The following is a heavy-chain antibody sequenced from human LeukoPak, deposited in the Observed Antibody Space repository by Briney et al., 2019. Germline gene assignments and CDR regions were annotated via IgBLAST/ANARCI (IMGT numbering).Heavy chain of an antibody. V-gene: IGHV3-7*01. Sequence: PGGSLRLSCAASGSTFISYGMSWVRQAPGKGLEWVANIKQDGSEKYYVDSVKGRFTISRDNAKNSLYLQMNSLRAEDTAVYYCARSQNYYDSSGYYYYFDYWGQGTLVTVSS. CDR3: ARSQNYYDSSGYYYYFDY. CDR1: GSTFISYG. CDR2: IKQDGSEK. J-gene: IGHJ4*02. D-gene: IGHD3-22*01.